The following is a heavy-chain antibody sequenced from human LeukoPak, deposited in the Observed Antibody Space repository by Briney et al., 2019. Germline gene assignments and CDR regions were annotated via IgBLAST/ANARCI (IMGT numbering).Heavy chain of an antibody. V-gene: IGHV4-61*08. Sequence: PSETLSLTCAVSGGSISSGGSSWSWIRQPPGKGLEWIGYIYYSGSTNYNPSLKSRVTISVDTSKNQFSLKLSSVTAADTAVYYCATQRGYYDSSGYYLAFDIWGQGTMVTVPS. J-gene: IGHJ3*02. D-gene: IGHD3-22*01. CDR2: IYYSGST. CDR1: GGSISSGGSS. CDR3: ATQRGYYDSSGYYLAFDI.